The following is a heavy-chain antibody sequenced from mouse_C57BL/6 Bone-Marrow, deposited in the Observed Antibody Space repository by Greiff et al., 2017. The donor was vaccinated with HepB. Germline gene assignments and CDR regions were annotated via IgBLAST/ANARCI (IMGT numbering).Heavy chain of an antibody. CDR2: ISNGGGST. D-gene: IGHD2-4*01. V-gene: IGHV5-12*01. CDR3: ARHGGLRRGPFAY. J-gene: IGHJ3*01. Sequence: DVQLQESGGGLVQPGGSLKLSCAASGFTFSDYYMYWVRQTPEKRLEWVAYISNGGGSTYYPDTVKGRFTISRDNAKNTLYLQTSRLKSEDTAMYYCARHGGLRRGPFAYWGQGTLVTVSA. CDR1: GFTFSDYY.